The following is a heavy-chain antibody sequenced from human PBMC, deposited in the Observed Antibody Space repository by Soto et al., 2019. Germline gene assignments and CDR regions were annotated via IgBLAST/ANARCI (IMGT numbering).Heavy chain of an antibody. CDR3: ASRVGYCSSTSCYGGGFYYYYGMDV. CDR2: IIPIVGTA. Sequence: QVQLVQSGAEVKKPGSSVKVSCKASGGTFSSYAISWVRQAPGQGLEWMGGIIPIVGTANYAQKFQGRVTITADKSTSTAYMELSRLRSEDTAVYYCASRVGYCSSTSCYGGGFYYYYGMDVWGQGTTVTVSS. V-gene: IGHV1-69*06. J-gene: IGHJ6*02. CDR1: GGTFSSYA. D-gene: IGHD2-2*01.